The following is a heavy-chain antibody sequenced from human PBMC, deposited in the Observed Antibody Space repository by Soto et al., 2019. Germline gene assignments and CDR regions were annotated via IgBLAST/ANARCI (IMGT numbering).Heavy chain of an antibody. J-gene: IGHJ6*02. CDR2: INPNSGGT. V-gene: IGHV1-2*04. Sequence: ASVKVSCKASGYTFTGYYMHWVRQAPGQGLEWMGWINPNSGGTNYAQKFQGWVTMTRDTSISTAYMELSRLRSDDTALYYCARGGIVVVPADGMDVWGQGTTVTVSS. CDR3: ARGGIVVVPADGMDV. D-gene: IGHD2-2*01. CDR1: GYTFTGYY.